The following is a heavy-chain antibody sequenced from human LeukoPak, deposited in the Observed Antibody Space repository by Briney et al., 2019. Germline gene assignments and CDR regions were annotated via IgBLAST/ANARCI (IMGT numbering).Heavy chain of an antibody. CDR2: INHSGST. J-gene: IGHJ6*02. CDR3: ARLRAYKNYYYGMDV. D-gene: IGHD5-24*01. CDR1: GGSFSGYY. Sequence: PSETLSHTCAVYGGSFSGYYWSWIRQPPGKGLEWIGEINHSGSTNYNPSLKSRVTISVDTSKNQFSLKLSSVTAADTAVYYCARLRAYKNYYYGMDVWGQGTTVTVSS. V-gene: IGHV4-34*01.